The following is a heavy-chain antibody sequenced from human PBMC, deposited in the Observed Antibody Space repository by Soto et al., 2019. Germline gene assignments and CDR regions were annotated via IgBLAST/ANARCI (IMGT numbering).Heavy chain of an antibody. Sequence: QVQLVESGGGVVQPGRSLRLSCAASGFTFSSYAMHWVRQAPGKGLEWVAVISYDGSNKYYADSVKGRFTISRDNPKNTLYLQMNSMRAEDTAVYYCARAGLCYWEHPEWYFDLWGRGTLVTVSS. V-gene: IGHV3-30-3*01. CDR1: GFTFSSYA. CDR2: ISYDGSNK. J-gene: IGHJ2*01. CDR3: ARAGLCYWEHPEWYFDL. D-gene: IGHD3-10*02.